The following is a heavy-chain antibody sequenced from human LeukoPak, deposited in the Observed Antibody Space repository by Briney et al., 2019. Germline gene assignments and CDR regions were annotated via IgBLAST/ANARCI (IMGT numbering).Heavy chain of an antibody. CDR2: FNPSGGST. V-gene: IGHV1-46*01. Sequence: PSVKVSCKASGGTFSSYAISWVRQAPGLGLEWTGIFNPSGGSTTYAQKFQGRVTMTRDTSTSTVYMELSSLRSEDTAVYYCARGPVEYCGGDCFPYWGQGTLVTVSS. CDR3: ARGPVEYCGGDCFPY. J-gene: IGHJ4*02. D-gene: IGHD2-21*01. CDR1: GGTFSSYA.